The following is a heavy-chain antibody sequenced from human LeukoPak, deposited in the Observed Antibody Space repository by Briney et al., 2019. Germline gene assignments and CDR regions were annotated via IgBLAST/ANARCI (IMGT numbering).Heavy chain of an antibody. D-gene: IGHD3-10*01. Sequence: SETLSLTCTVSGGSISSGSYYWSWIRQPAGKGLEWIGRIYTSGSTNYNPSLKSRVTISVDTSKNQFSLKLSSVTAADTAVYYCARANQGRWFGDLNWFDPWGQGTLVTVSS. CDR3: ARANQGRWFGDLNWFDP. J-gene: IGHJ5*02. V-gene: IGHV4-61*02. CDR1: GGSISSGSYY. CDR2: IYTSGST.